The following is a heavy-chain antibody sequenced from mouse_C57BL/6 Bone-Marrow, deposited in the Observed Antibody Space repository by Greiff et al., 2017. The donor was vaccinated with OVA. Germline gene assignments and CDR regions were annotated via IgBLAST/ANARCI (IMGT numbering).Heavy chain of an antibody. CDR2: ISYSGST. J-gene: IGHJ4*01. Sequence: EVQLQQSGPGMVKPSQSLSLTCTVTGYSITSGYDWHWIRHFPGNKLEWMGYISYSGSTNYNPSLKSRISITHDTSKNHFFLKLNSVTTEDTATYYCARKGLWDAMDYWGQGTSVTVSS. CDR3: ARKGLWDAMDY. V-gene: IGHV3-1*01. CDR1: GYSITSGYD. D-gene: IGHD1-1*02.